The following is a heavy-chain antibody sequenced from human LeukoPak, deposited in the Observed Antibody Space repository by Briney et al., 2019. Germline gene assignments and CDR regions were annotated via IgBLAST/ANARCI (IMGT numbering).Heavy chain of an antibody. CDR3: ARGPQQSPRGGDY. CDR2: ISSSSSTI. D-gene: IGHD1/OR15-1a*01. V-gene: IGHV3-48*01. CDR1: GFTFNSYN. J-gene: IGHJ4*02. Sequence: GGSLRLSCAASGFTFNSYNMNWVRQAPGKGLEWVSYISSSSSTIYYADSVKGRFTISRDNAKNSLYLQMNSLRAEDTAVYYCARGPQQSPRGGDYWGQGTLVTVSS.